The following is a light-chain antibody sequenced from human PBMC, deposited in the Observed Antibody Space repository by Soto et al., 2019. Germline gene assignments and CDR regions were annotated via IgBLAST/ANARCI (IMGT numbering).Light chain of an antibody. Sequence: QSVLTQPPSASGSPGQSVTISCTGTSSDVGNHDYVSWYQQHPGKAPKNMIYEVNNGPSGVSDRFSGSKSGNTASLTISGLQAEDEAYYYCSSFTNSGTVVFGGGTKLTVL. CDR3: SSFTNSGTVV. J-gene: IGLJ2*01. V-gene: IGLV2-14*01. CDR1: SSDVGNHDY. CDR2: EVN.